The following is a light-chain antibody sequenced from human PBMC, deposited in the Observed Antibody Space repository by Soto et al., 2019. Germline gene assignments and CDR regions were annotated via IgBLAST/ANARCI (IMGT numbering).Light chain of an antibody. CDR1: QSSSRY. CDR2: AAS. V-gene: IGKV1-16*01. CDR3: QQYNSYSPLT. Sequence: DIQMTQSPSSLSASVGDRVTITCRASQSSSRYLNWYQQKAGKAPKLLIYAASTLQSGVPSRFSGSGSGTDFTLTISSLQPDDFATYYCQQYNSYSPLTFGGGTKVDIK. J-gene: IGKJ4*01.